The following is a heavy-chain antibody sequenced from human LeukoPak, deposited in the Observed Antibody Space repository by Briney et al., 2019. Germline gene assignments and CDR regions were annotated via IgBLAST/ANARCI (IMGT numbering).Heavy chain of an antibody. V-gene: IGHV4-38-2*02. CDR3: ARARGIAVAGTRDAFDI. J-gene: IGHJ3*02. CDR2: IYHSGST. D-gene: IGHD6-19*01. Sequence: PSETLSLTCTVSGYSISSGYYWGWIRQPPGKGLEWIGSIYHSGSTYYNPSLKSRVTISVDTSKNRFSLKLSSVTAADTAVDYCARARGIAVAGTRDAFDIWGQGTMVTVSS. CDR1: GYSISSGYY.